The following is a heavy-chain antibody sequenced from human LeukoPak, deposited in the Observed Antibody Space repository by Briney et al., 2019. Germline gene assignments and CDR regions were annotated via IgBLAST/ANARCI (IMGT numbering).Heavy chain of an antibody. CDR1: GFTFSNYD. CDR3: ARVGITIFGVVTSHYYCYMDV. J-gene: IGHJ6*03. V-gene: IGHV3-48*04. CDR2: ISSSTSTI. Sequence: PGGSLRLSCAASGFTFSNYDMNWVRQAPGKGLEWVSYISSSTSTIYYADSVKGRFTISRDNVKNSLYLQMNNLRAEDTAVYYCARVGITIFGVVTSHYYCYMDVWGKGTTVTVSS. D-gene: IGHD3-3*01.